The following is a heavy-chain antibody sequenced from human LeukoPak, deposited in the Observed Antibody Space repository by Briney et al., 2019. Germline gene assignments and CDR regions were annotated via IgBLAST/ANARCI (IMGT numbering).Heavy chain of an antibody. J-gene: IGHJ6*03. D-gene: IGHD2-21*01. CDR3: ATPGVRDYYYYLDV. CDR2: MSSSMNTI. CDR1: GFSLSSYA. V-gene: IGHV3-48*03. Sequence: PGRSLRLSCEASGFSLSSYAFHWVRQAPGKGLEWIAYMSSSMNTIYYADAVKGRFTVSRDNANNSVHLQMSSLRAEDTAVYYCATPGVRDYYYYLDVWGTGTTVTVSS.